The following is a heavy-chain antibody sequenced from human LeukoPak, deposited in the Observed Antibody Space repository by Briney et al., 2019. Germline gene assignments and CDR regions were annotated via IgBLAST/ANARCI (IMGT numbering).Heavy chain of an antibody. CDR1: GGSISSSSYY. Sequence: SETLSLTCTVSGGSISSSSYYRGWIRQPPGKGLEWIGSIYYSGSTYYNPSLKSRVTISVDTSKNQFSLKLSSVTAADTAVYYCAREGGYPPYYFDYWGQGTLVTVSS. CDR2: IYYSGST. J-gene: IGHJ4*02. V-gene: IGHV4-39*07. CDR3: AREGGYPPYYFDY. D-gene: IGHD1-26*01.